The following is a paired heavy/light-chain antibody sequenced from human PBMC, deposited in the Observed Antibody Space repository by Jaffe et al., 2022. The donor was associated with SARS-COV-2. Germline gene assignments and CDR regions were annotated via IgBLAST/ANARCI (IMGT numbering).Heavy chain of an antibody. Sequence: QVQLVQSGAEVKKPGASVKISCEASGYTFTSHYMHWVRQAPGQGLEWMGIINPSGGSTSYAQKFQDRVSMARDTSTSTVYMELSSLRSEDTAVYYCARSGGGSMSIDYWGQGTLVTVSS. D-gene: IGHD3-16*01. CDR3: ARSGGGSMSIDY. V-gene: IGHV1-46*01. J-gene: IGHJ4*02. CDR2: INPSGGST. CDR1: GYTFTSHY.
Light chain of an antibody. CDR2: STN. CDR1: SGSVSTNYY. CDR3: VLYLGSGIHYV. J-gene: IGLJ1*01. Sequence: QTVVTQEPSFSVSPGGTVTITCGLSSGSVSTNYYPSWYQQIPGQAPRTLIYSTNTRSSGVPDRFSGSILGNKAALTITGAQADDESDYYCVLYLGSGIHYVFGTGTKVTVL. V-gene: IGLV8-61*01.